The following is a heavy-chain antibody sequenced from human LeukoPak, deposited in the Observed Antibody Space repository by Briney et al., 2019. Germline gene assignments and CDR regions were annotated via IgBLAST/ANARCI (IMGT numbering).Heavy chain of an antibody. CDR2: ISYDGSNK. D-gene: IGHD6-19*01. CDR3: ARDRESSGWPDY. V-gene: IGHV3-30*04. J-gene: IGHJ4*02. CDR1: GFTFSSYA. Sequence: QPGRSLRLSCAASGFTFSSYAMHWVRQAPGKGLEWVAVISYDGSNKYYADSVKGRFTISRDNSKNTLYLQMNSLRAEDTAVYYCARDRESSGWPDYWGQGTLVTVSS.